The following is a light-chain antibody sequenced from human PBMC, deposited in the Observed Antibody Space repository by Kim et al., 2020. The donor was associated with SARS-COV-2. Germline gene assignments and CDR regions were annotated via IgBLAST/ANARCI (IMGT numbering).Light chain of an antibody. CDR1: SSNIGSNS. CDR3: AAWDDSLSGGGV. J-gene: IGLJ2*01. V-gene: IGLV1-44*01. CDR2: SND. Sequence: QSVLTQPPSASGTPGQRVTISCSGSSSNIGSNSVNWYQHLPGTAPKLVIYSNDQRPSGVPDRFSGSKSGTSASLAISGLQSEDEADYYCAAWDDSLSGGGVFGGGTQLTVL.